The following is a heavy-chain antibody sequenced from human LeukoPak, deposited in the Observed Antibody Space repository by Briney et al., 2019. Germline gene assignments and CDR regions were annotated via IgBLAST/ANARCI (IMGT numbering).Heavy chain of an antibody. D-gene: IGHD6-19*01. Sequence: GGSLRLSCAASGFSFSTYSMNWVRQAPGKGLEWVSYITGGGSTIYYADSVKGRFTVSRDNAQNSLFLQMDSLRDEDTAVYYCAKDEIGAVAGLLDYWGQGILVTVSS. J-gene: IGHJ4*02. V-gene: IGHV3-48*02. CDR3: AKDEIGAVAGLLDY. CDR1: GFSFSTYS. CDR2: ITGGGSTI.